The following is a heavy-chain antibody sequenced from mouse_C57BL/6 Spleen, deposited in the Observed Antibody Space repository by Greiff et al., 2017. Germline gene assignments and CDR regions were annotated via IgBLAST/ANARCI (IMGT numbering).Heavy chain of an antibody. CDR1: GYTFTDYY. CDR2: INPNNGGT. CDR3: ARGGLRQDYAMDY. J-gene: IGHJ4*01. V-gene: IGHV1-26*01. D-gene: IGHD2-4*01. Sequence: EVQLQQSGPELVKPGASVKISCKASGYTFTDYYMNWVKQSHGKSLEWIGDINPNNGGTSYNQKFKGKATLTVDKSSSTAYMELRSLTSEDSAVYYCARGGLRQDYAMDYWGQGTSVTVSS.